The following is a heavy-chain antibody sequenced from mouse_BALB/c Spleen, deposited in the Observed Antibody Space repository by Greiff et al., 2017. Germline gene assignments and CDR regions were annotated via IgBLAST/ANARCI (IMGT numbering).Heavy chain of an antibody. CDR1: GYAFSSYW. CDR3: ARCDYYAMDY. J-gene: IGHJ4*01. CDR2: IYPGDGDT. V-gene: IGHV1-80*01. Sequence: QVQLKQSGAELVRPGSSVKISCKASGYAFSSYWMNWVKQRPGQGLEWIGQIYPGDGDTNYNGKFKGKATLTADKSSSTAYMQLSSLTSEDSAVYFCARCDYYAMDYWGQGTSVTVSS.